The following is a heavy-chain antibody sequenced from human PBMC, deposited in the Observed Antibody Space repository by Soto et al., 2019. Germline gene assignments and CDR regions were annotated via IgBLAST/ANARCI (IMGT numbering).Heavy chain of an antibody. CDR3: ATGVRLECLLFLDP. V-gene: IGHV1-24*01. J-gene: IGHJ5*02. CDR1: GYTLTELS. D-gene: IGHD3-3*01. Sequence: GASVKVSCKVSGYTLTELSMHWVRQAPGKGLEWMGGFDPEDGETIYAQKFQGRVTMTEDTSTDTAYMELSSLRSEDTAVYYCATGVRLECLLFLDPWGQGTLVTVSS. CDR2: FDPEDGET.